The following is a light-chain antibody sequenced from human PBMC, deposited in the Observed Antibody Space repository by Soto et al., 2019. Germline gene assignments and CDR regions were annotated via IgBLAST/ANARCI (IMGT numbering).Light chain of an antibody. CDR3: QHYNNWPPQFT. CDR1: QSVSSN. J-gene: IGKJ4*01. Sequence: EVVMTQSPATLSVSPGERATLSCRASQSVSSNLAWYQQKVGQAPRLVMYGGSVRATGVPTRFSGSGSGTVLTLTISSLQSEDFAVYFCQHYNNWPPQFTFGGGTKVDIK. CDR2: GGS. V-gene: IGKV3-15*01.